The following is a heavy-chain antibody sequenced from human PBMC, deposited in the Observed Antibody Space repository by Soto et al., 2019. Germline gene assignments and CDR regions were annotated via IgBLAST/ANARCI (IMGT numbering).Heavy chain of an antibody. Sequence: WGSGRLSCSSSGFTLIGHYMAWIRQAPRKGLDIIAHMSGSGSRQDSGVPVKGRFSSVRENPKTLLILQIFFLRAEDTAVYYCAREISYVSGGHLYYGMDVLGQGTAVTVSS. J-gene: IGHJ6*02. D-gene: IGHD3-16*01. V-gene: IGHV3-11*01. CDR1: GFTLIGHY. CDR3: AREISYVSGGHLYYGMDV. CDR2: MSGSGSRQ.